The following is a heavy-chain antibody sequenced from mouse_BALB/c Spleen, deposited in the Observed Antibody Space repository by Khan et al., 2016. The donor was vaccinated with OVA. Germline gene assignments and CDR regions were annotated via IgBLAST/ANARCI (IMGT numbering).Heavy chain of an antibody. CDR3: ARGGRSAMDY. Sequence: QIQLVQSGPDLKKPGETVKISCKASGYTFTNYGINWVKQAPGKGLKWMGWIYTYTGEPTYADDFKGRFAFSLETSASTAYLQINNLKNEDTATXFDARGGRSAMDYWGQGTSVTVSS. V-gene: IGHV9-3-1*01. J-gene: IGHJ4*01. CDR2: IYTYTGEP. CDR1: GYTFTNYG.